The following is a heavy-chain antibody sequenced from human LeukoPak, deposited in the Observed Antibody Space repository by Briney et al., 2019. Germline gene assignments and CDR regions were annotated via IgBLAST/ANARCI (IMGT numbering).Heavy chain of an antibody. CDR3: AKDPLRWLQSNYYYYMDV. D-gene: IGHD5-24*01. J-gene: IGHJ6*03. CDR2: ISYDGSNK. V-gene: IGHV3-30*18. CDR1: GFTFSSYG. Sequence: PGGSLRLSCAASGFTFSSYGMHWVRQAPGKGLGWVAVISYDGSNKYYADSVKGRFTISRDNSKNTLYLQMNSLRAEDTAVYYCAKDPLRWLQSNYYYYMDVWGKGTTVTVSS.